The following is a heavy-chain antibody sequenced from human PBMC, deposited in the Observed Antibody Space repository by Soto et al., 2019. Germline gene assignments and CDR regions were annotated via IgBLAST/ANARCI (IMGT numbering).Heavy chain of an antibody. CDR2: VNPDGGAT. V-gene: IGHV1-46*01. CDR3: ARGRRYTF. D-gene: IGHD1-1*01. J-gene: IGHJ4*02. CDR1: GYTFSNYY. Sequence: QVRLLQSGAEVKKPGASVKISCKTSGYTFSNYYMTWVRQAPEQGLEWMGKVNPDGGATNYAQNFQGRVTITSDASTGTVYMELSSLTSDDTAVYYCARGRRYTFWGQGTLVSVSS.